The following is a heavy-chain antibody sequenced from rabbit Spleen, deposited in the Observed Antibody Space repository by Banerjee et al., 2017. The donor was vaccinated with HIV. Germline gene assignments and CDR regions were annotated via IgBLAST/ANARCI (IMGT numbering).Heavy chain of an antibody. CDR2: INAVTGKA. J-gene: IGHJ4*01. D-gene: IGHD8-1*01. CDR1: GFSFSNKAV. CDR3: AISYPGSSYGFNL. V-gene: IGHV1S45*01. Sequence: QEQLVESGGGLVKPGASLTLTCKASGFSFSNKAVMCWVRQAPGKGLEWIACINAVTGKAVYASWAKGRFTFSKTSSTTVTLQMTSLTAADTATYFCAISYPGSSYGFNLWGPGTLVTVS.